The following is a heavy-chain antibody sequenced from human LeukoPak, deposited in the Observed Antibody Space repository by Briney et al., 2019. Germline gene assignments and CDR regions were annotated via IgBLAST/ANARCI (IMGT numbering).Heavy chain of an antibody. CDR1: GGSVGGFY. CDR2: IFSSGRT. V-gene: IGHV4-4*09. Sequence: PSETLSLTCTVSGGSVGGFYWTWIRQPPGGGMQWIGFIFSSGRTNYNPSLKSRVAISTDTSKNQVSLRVTSVTAADTAVYYCATGGAYTSGWYNIWGQGTLVSVSS. J-gene: IGHJ4*02. D-gene: IGHD6-19*01. CDR3: ATGGAYTSGWYNI.